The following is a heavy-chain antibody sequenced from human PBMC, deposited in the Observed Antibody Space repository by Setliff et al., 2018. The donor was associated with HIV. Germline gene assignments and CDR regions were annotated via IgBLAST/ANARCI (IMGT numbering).Heavy chain of an antibody. J-gene: IGHJ3*02. V-gene: IGHV4-39*01. CDR2: IYYSGRT. CDR3: ATYYYDSSGYQVDAFDI. D-gene: IGHD3-22*01. Sequence: SETLSLTCTVSGDSIRSNFNYWGWIRQPPGKGLEWIGSIYYSGRTYYNPSLKSRVTISVDTSKNQFSLKLSSVTAADTAVYYCATYYYDSSGYQVDAFDIWGQGTMVTVSS. CDR1: GDSIRSNFNY.